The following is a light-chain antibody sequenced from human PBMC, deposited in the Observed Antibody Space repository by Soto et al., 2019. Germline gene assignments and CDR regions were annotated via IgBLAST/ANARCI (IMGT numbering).Light chain of an antibody. J-gene: IGKJ4*01. CDR3: QQYNSYPLT. CDR2: DAS. CDR1: QSISSW. V-gene: IGKV1-5*01. Sequence: DIQMTQSPSTLSASVGDRVTITCRASQSISSWLAWYQQKPGKAPKLLIYDASSLESGVPSRISGSGSGTEVALTISSLQPDEFATYYFQQYNSYPLTFGGGTKVPIK.